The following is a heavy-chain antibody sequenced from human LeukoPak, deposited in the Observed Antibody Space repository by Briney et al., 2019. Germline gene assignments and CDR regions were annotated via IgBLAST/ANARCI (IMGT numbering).Heavy chain of an antibody. D-gene: IGHD1-14*01. CDR3: AREVRYNYYYYYMDV. V-gene: IGHV4-4*07. CDR1: GGSISSYY. CDR2: IYTSGST. Sequence: SETLSLTCTVSGGSISSYYWSWIRQPAGKGLEWIGRIYTSGSTNYNPSLKSRVTISVDTSKNQFSLKLSSVTAADTAVYYCAREVRYNYYYYYMDVWGKGTTVTVSS. J-gene: IGHJ6*03.